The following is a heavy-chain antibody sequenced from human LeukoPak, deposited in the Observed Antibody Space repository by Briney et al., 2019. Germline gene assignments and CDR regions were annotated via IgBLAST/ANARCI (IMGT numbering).Heavy chain of an antibody. CDR1: GFTFSSYA. D-gene: IGHD5-24*01. Sequence: PGGSLRLSCAASGFTFSSYAMHWVRQAPGKGLEWVSGISWNSGSIGYADSVKGRFTISRDNAKNSLYLQMNSLRAEDMALYYCAKGTERWLQSEYDYWGQGTLVTVSS. V-gene: IGHV3-9*03. J-gene: IGHJ4*02. CDR3: AKGTERWLQSEYDY. CDR2: ISWNSGSI.